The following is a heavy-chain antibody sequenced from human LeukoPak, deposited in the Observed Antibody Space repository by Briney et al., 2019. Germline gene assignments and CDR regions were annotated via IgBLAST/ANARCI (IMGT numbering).Heavy chain of an antibody. V-gene: IGHV1-18*01. CDR3: ARAPYYYYSSGYYHDY. CDR1: GYTFTSYG. Sequence: GASVKVSCEASGYTFTSYGISWVRQAPGQGLEWMGWTSAYNGNTNYAQKLQGRVTMTTDTSTSTAYMELRSLRSDDTAVYYCARAPYYYYSSGYYHDYWGQGTLVTVSS. D-gene: IGHD3-22*01. CDR2: TSAYNGNT. J-gene: IGHJ4*02.